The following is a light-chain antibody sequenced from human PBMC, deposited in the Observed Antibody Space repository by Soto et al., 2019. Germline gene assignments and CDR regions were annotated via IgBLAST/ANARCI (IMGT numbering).Light chain of an antibody. CDR3: QQYDSFSPYT. J-gene: IGKJ2*01. V-gene: IGKV1-5*01. CDR1: QSISSW. Sequence: DIQMTQSPSTLSASVGDRVTITCRASQSISSWLAWYQQKPGKAPKLLMYDASNLESGVPSRFSGSGSVTEFTLTITSLQPDDFATYYCQQYDSFSPYTFGQGTKLEI. CDR2: DAS.